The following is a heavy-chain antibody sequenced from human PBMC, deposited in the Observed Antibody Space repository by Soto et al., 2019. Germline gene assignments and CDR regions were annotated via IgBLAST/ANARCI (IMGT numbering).Heavy chain of an antibody. Sequence: ASVKVACKASGYTFFTYDISWVRQAPGQGLEWMGWISTYSGDTKYAQKFQGRVTMTTDTSTTTAYLELRSVRSDDTAVYYCARHHGPTTSENWFDPWGQGTLVTVSS. CDR2: ISTYSGDT. D-gene: IGHD5-12*01. V-gene: IGHV1-18*01. CDR3: ARHHGPTTSENWFDP. CDR1: GYTFFTYD. J-gene: IGHJ5*02.